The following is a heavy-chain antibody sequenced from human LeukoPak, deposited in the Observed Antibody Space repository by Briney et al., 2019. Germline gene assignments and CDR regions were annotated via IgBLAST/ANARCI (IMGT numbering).Heavy chain of an antibody. V-gene: IGHV7-4-1*02. CDR2: INTNTGNP. D-gene: IGHD5-18*01. J-gene: IGHJ5*02. CDR3: ARDQGVHIQPYWWFDP. Sequence: GASVKVSCKASGYTFTSYAMNWVRQAPGQGLEWMGWINTNTGNPTYAQGFTGRFVFSLDTSVSTAYLQISSLKAEDTAVYYCARDQGVHIQPYWWFDPWGQGTLVTVSS. CDR1: GYTFTSYA.